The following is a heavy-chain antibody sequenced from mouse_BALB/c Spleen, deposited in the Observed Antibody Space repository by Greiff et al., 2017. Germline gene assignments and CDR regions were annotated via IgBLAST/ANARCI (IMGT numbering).Heavy chain of an antibody. D-gene: IGHD1-1*01. V-gene: IGHV3-6*02. CDR1: GYSITSGYY. Sequence: EVKLMESGPGLVKPSQSLSLTCSVTGYSITSGYYWNWIRQFPGNKLEWMGYISYDGINNYNPSLKNRISITRDTSKNQFFLKLNSVTTEDTATYYCARDYYGSNYWGQGTTLTVSS. CDR3: ARDYYGSNY. J-gene: IGHJ2*01. CDR2: ISYDGIN.